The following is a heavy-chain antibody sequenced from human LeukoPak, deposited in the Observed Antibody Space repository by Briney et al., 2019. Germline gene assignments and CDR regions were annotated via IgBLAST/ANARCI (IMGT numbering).Heavy chain of an antibody. CDR3: AKDPVLYGSGSYHWFDP. V-gene: IGHV3-30*18. CDR2: ISYDGSNK. D-gene: IGHD3-10*01. CDR1: GFTFSSYG. J-gene: IGHJ5*02. Sequence: GGSLRLSCAASGFTFSSYGMHWVRQAPGKGLEWVAVISYDGSNKYYADSVKGRFTISRDNSKNTLYLQMNSLRAEGTAVYYCAKDPVLYGSGSYHWFDPWGQGTLVTVSS.